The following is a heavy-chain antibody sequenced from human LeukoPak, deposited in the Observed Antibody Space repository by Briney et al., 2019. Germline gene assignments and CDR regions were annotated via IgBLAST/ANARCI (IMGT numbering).Heavy chain of an antibody. CDR2: ISGSGGDT. CDR3: AKARGATYGTYYFDY. Sequence: GGSLRLSCAASGFTFSSYAMNWVRQAPGKGLEWVSISGSGGDTYYADSVKGRFTISRDNSKNTLYLQMNSLRAEDTAVYYSAKARGATYGTYYFDYWGQGTLVTVSS. CDR1: GFTFSSYA. V-gene: IGHV3-23*01. J-gene: IGHJ4*02. D-gene: IGHD4/OR15-4a*01.